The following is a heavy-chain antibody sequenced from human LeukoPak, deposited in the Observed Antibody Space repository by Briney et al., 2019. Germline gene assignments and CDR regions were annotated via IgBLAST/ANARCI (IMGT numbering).Heavy chain of an antibody. CDR1: GYTFTDFY. J-gene: IGHJ1*01. V-gene: IGHV1-2*02. Sequence: ASMKVSCKASGYTFTDFYIHWVRQAPGQGLEWMGWINPKSGGTGDAQKFQGRVTMTRDTSISTAYMDLSRLRSDDTAVYYCARAASGSYWNFQHWGQGTLVTVSS. D-gene: IGHD1-26*01. CDR3: ARAASGSYWNFQH. CDR2: INPKSGGT.